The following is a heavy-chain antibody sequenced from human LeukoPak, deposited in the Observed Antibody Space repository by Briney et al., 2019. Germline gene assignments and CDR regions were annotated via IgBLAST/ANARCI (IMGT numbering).Heavy chain of an antibody. D-gene: IGHD5-24*01. Sequence: PSETLSLTCAVYGGSFSGYYWSWIRQPPGKGLEWIGEINHSGSTNYNPSLKSRVTISVDTSKNQFSLKLSSVTAADTAVYYCAREETDGYNSNFDYWGQGTLVTVSS. V-gene: IGHV4-34*01. CDR2: INHSGST. CDR1: GGSFSGYY. J-gene: IGHJ4*02. CDR3: AREETDGYNSNFDY.